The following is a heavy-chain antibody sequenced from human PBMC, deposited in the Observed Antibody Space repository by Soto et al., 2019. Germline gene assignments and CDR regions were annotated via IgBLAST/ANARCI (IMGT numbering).Heavy chain of an antibody. CDR2: IHSSGSS. Sequence: QVQLQESGPGLVKPSQTLSLTCTVSGDSISSGAYYWSWVRQLPGKGLEWIGYIHSSGSSYYTPSLKSRLTISIDTSENQFSLNLNCVTAADTAVYYCASSRKSGWTCDHWGQGTLVTVSS. V-gene: IGHV4-31*03. J-gene: IGHJ4*02. D-gene: IGHD6-19*01. CDR3: ASSRKSGWTCDH. CDR1: GDSISSGAYY.